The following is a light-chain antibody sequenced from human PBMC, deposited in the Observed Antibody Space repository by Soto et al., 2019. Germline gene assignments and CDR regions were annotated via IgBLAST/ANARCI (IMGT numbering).Light chain of an antibody. CDR3: QHYGSSTWT. V-gene: IGKV3-20*01. Sequence: EIVLTQSPGTLSLSPGEGATLSCRASQSVSSTYLAWYQQTPGQAPRLLIYGAYSMATGIPDRFSGSGSGTDFTLTISRLEPEDFAVYYCQHYGSSTWTFGQGTKVEIK. CDR1: QSVSSTY. CDR2: GAY. J-gene: IGKJ1*01.